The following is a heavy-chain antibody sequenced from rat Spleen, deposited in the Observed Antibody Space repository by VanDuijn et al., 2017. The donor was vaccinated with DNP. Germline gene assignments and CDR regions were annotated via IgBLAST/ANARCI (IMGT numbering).Heavy chain of an antibody. CDR3: TTDNSGLNWFTY. V-gene: IGHV5-27*01. J-gene: IGHJ3*01. Sequence: EVQLVESGGGLVQPGRSLKLSCAASGFTFSDYNMAWVRQAPKKGLEWVATISTSGGSTYYRDSVKGRFTISRDNAKNTQYLQMDSLRSEDTATYYCTTDNSGLNWFTYWGQGTLVTVSS. D-gene: IGHD4-3*01. CDR1: GFTFSDYN. CDR2: ISTSGGST.